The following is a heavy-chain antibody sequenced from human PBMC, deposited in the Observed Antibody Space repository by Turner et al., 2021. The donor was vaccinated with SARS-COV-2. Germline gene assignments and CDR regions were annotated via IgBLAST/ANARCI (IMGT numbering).Heavy chain of an antibody. Sequence: VQLVESGGGLVQPGGSLSLTCSASGFTFSNYDMHWVRQATGKGLEWVSAVGTAGDTYYPGSVKGRFTISRENGKNSLYLQMNSLRAGDTAVYYCARAKFRGLISWFDPWGQGTLVTVSS. CDR1: GFTFSNYD. V-gene: IGHV3-13*04. CDR2: VGTAGDT. CDR3: ARAKFRGLISWFDP. D-gene: IGHD3-10*01. J-gene: IGHJ5*02.